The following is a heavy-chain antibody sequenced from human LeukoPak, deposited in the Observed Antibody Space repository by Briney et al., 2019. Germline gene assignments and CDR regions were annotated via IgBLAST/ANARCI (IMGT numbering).Heavy chain of an antibody. D-gene: IGHD6-19*01. CDR1: GFTFSRHW. Sequence: GGSLRLSCAASGFTFSRHWMEWVRQAPGKGLEWVASIKEDESTIYYVDSVKGRFTISRDNAKNSLYLQMNSLRAEDTAIYYCVRDGCGGWCHDSWGQGTLVTVSS. J-gene: IGHJ4*02. CDR2: IKEDESTI. CDR3: VRDGCGGWCHDS. V-gene: IGHV3-7*01.